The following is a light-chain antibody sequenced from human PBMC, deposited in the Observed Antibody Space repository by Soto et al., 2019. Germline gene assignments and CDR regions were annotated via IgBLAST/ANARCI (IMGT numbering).Light chain of an antibody. CDR3: QQSFSSPYA. CDR2: GAS. J-gene: IGKJ2*01. Sequence: DLQMTQSPSSLSASVGDRVTITCRASRSISNYLNWYQQKPGKAPNLLISGASSLQSGVPSRFTGSGSGTDFTLTISSLQPEDFATYYCQQSFSSPYAFGQGTQVYIK. CDR1: RSISNY. V-gene: IGKV1-39*01.